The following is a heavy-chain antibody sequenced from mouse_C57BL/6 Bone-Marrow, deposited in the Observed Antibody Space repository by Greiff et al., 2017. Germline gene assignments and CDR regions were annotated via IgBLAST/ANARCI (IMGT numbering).Heavy chain of an antibody. V-gene: IGHV1-4*01. Sequence: QVQLQQSGAELARPGASVKMSCKASGYTFTSYTMHWVKQRPGQGLEWIGYINPSSGYTKYNQKFKDKATLTADKSSSTAYMQLSSLTPEDSAVYYCARYDYGSSAWFAYWGQGTLVTVSA. CDR3: ARYDYGSSAWFAY. D-gene: IGHD1-1*01. J-gene: IGHJ3*01. CDR2: INPSSGYT. CDR1: GYTFTSYT.